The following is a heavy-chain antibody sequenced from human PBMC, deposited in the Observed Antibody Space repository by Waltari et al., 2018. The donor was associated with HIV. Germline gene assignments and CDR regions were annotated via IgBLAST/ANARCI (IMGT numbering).Heavy chain of an antibody. J-gene: IGHJ6*04. V-gene: IGHV3-49*04. D-gene: IGHD6-19*01. Sequence: EVQLVESGGGLVQPGRSLRLSCATSGFSFDNSPMTWVRQAPGQGLEWVGFIITKYHGEIAQYAASVRGRFTISRDDSKSIAYLQMSSLKREDTAVYYCTKGVEQWRFLINYYYSMDVWGKGTTVTVSS. CDR1: GFSFDNSP. CDR2: IITKYHGEIA. CDR3: TKGVEQWRFLINYYYSMDV.